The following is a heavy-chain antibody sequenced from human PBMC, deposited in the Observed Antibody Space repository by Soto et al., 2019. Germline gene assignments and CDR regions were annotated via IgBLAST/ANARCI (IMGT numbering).Heavy chain of an antibody. V-gene: IGHV3-49*03. CDR3: TRSYSSSWYVPGAFDI. CDR2: IRSKAYGGTT. J-gene: IGHJ3*02. CDR1: GFTFGDYA. Sequence: GGSLRLSCTASGFTFGDYAMSWFRQAPGKGLEWVGFIRSKAYGGTTEYAASVKGRFTISRDDSKSIAYLQMNSLKTEDTAVYYCTRSYSSSWYVPGAFDIWGQGTMVTV. D-gene: IGHD6-13*01.